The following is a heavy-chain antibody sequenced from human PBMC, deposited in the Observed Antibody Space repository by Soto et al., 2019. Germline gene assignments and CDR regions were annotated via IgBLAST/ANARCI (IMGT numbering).Heavy chain of an antibody. CDR2: INPSGGST. D-gene: IGHD3-22*01. CDR3: ARAINYYDSSGQPHVNWFDP. CDR1: GYTLTELS. J-gene: IGHJ5*02. Sequence: GASVKVSCKVSGYTLTELSMHWVRQAPGQGLEWMGIINPSGGSTSYAQKFQGRVTMTRDTSTSTVYMELSSLRSEDTAVYYCARAINYYDSSGQPHVNWFDPWGQGTLVTVAS. V-gene: IGHV1-46*01.